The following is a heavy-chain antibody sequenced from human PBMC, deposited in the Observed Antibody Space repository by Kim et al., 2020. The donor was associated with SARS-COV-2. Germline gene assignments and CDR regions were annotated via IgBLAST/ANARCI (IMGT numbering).Heavy chain of an antibody. Sequence: SVKVSCKASGGTFSSYAISWVRQAPGQGLEWMGGIIPIFGTANYAQKFQGRVTITADESTSTAYMELSSLRSEDTAVYYCACSTVTLYYFDYWGQEPWSPSPQ. V-gene: IGHV1-69*13. CDR3: ACSTVTLYYFDY. CDR1: GGTFSSYA. J-gene: IGHJ4*01. CDR2: IIPIFGTA. D-gene: IGHD4-17*01.